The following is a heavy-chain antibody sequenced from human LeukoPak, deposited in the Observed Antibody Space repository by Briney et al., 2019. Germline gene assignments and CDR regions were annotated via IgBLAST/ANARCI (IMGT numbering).Heavy chain of an antibody. CDR1: GYTFTGYY. J-gene: IGHJ4*02. CDR3: ARDDDRDGSKVDY. V-gene: IGHV1-2*04. Sequence: ASVKVSCKASGYTFTGYYMHWVRQAPGQGLEWMGWINPNSGGTNYAQKFQGWVTMTRDTSISTAYMELSRLRSDDTAVYYCARDDDRDGSKVDYWGQGTLVTVSS. CDR2: INPNSGGT. D-gene: IGHD5-24*01.